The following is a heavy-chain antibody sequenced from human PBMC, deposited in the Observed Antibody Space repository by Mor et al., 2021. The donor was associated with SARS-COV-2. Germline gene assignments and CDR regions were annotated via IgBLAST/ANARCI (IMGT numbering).Heavy chain of an antibody. V-gene: IGHV3-23*01. CDR3: AKDAAYSSSHYYYYYMDV. Sequence: VSTVSGSGRSTYYADSVKGRFTISRDNSKNTLYLQMNSLRAEDTAVYYCAKDAAYSSSHYYYYYMDVWGK. D-gene: IGHD6-6*01. J-gene: IGHJ6*03. CDR2: VSGSGRST.